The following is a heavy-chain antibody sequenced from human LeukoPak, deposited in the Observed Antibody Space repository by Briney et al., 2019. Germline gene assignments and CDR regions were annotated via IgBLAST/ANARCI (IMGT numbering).Heavy chain of an antibody. D-gene: IGHD5-18*01. V-gene: IGHV4-59*01. Sequence: SETLSLTCTVSGGSISSYYWSWIRRPPGKGLEWIGYIYYSGSTNYNPSLKSRVTISVDTSKNQFSLKLSSVTAADTAVYYCARVYGYSYGHDAFDIWGQGTMVTVSS. CDR3: ARVYGYSYGHDAFDI. CDR2: IYYSGST. CDR1: GGSISSYY. J-gene: IGHJ3*02.